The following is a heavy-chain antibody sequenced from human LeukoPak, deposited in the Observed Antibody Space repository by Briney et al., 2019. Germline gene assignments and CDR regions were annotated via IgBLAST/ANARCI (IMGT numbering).Heavy chain of an antibody. CDR2: ISGSGGST. CDR3: AKDLLLWFGELTSLFDY. J-gene: IGHJ4*02. CDR1: GGSFSGYY. Sequence: ETLSLTCAVYGGSFSGYYWSWVRQAPGKGLEWVSAISGSGGSTYYADSVKGRFTISRDNSKNTLYLQMNSLRAEDTAVYYCAKDLLLWFGELTSLFDYWGQGTLVTVFS. D-gene: IGHD3-10*01. V-gene: IGHV3-23*01.